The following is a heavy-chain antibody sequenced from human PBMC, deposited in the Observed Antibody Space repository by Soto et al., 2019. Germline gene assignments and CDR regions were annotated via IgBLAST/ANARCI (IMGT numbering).Heavy chain of an antibody. Sequence: QVQLQQWGAGLLKPSETVSLTCAVYGGSFIGYYGTWIRQPPGKGLEWIGEINHSGSTNYNPSLKSRVTLSADTSKNQFSLRLSSVTAADTAVYYCATLGHYDFWSGFRKGTWFDPWGQGTLVTVSS. V-gene: IGHV4-34*01. CDR3: ATLGHYDFWSGFRKGTWFDP. CDR1: GGSFIGYY. D-gene: IGHD3-3*01. J-gene: IGHJ5*02. CDR2: INHSGST.